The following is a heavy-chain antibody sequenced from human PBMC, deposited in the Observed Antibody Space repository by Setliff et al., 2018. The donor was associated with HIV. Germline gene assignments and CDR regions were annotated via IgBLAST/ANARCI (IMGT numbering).Heavy chain of an antibody. J-gene: IGHJ4*02. CDR2: IYYSGNP. V-gene: IGHV4-31*03. Sequence: SETLSLTCTVSGGSISSGYYYWSWIRQHPGKGLEWIGYIYYSGNPFYNPSLRSRVTISLDTSKNQFSLKLGSVTAADTAVYYCARGFDYAQRPPLYYFVYWGQGTLVTVSS. D-gene: IGHD2-2*01. CDR1: GGSISSGYYY. CDR3: ARGFDYAQRPPLYYFVY.